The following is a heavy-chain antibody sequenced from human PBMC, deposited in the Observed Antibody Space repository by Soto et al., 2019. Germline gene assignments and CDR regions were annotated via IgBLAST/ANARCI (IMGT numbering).Heavy chain of an antibody. D-gene: IGHD1-7*01. V-gene: IGHV4-34*01. CDR1: GGSFSGYY. J-gene: IGHJ5*02. CDR3: VKESANWNYYVNWFDP. Sequence: PSETLSLTCAVYGGSFSGYYWSWIRQPPGKGLEWIGEINHSGSTNYNPSLKSRVTISVDTSKNQFSLKLSSVTAEDTAVYYCVKESANWNYYVNWFDPWGQGTLVTVSS. CDR2: INHSGST.